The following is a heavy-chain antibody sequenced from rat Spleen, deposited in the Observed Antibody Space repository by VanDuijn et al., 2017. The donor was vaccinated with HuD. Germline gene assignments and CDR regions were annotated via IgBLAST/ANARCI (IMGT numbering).Heavy chain of an antibody. CDR1: GFTFSGYW. CDR3: AKGGTPDY. D-gene: IGHD1-11*01. CDR2: INPDGGST. V-gene: IGHV5-58*01. J-gene: IGHJ3*01. Sequence: EVQLVETGGGLVQPGRSLKLSCVASGFTFSGYWMYWFRQAPGKGLEWISSINPDGGSTYYPDSVKGRFTISKDNAENTVYLQMNSLRSEDTATYYCAKGGTPDYWGQGTLVTVSS.